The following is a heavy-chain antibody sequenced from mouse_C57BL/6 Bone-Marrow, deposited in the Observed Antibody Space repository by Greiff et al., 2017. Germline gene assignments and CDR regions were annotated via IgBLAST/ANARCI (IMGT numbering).Heavy chain of an antibody. Sequence: EVMLVESGGGLVKPGGSLKLSCAASGFTFSDYGMHWVRQAPEKGLAWVAYISSGSSTIYYADIVKGRFTITRDNAKNTLFLQMTRLRSEDTAMYDGARNLYGSSYVSDYWGKGTTLTVSS. D-gene: IGHD1-1*01. J-gene: IGHJ2*01. CDR1: GFTFSDYG. CDR2: ISSGSSTI. V-gene: IGHV5-17*01. CDR3: ARNLYGSSYVSDY.